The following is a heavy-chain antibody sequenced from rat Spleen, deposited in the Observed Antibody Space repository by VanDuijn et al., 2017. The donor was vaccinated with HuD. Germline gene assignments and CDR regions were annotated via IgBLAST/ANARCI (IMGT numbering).Heavy chain of an antibody. V-gene: IGHV5-29*01. CDR3: ARHKARGYVMDA. Sequence: EVQLVESGGGLVQPGRSLKLSCAASGFTFSNYGMAWVRQAPTKGLEWVATISYDGSSTYYRDSVKGRFTISRDNAKSTLYLQMDSLRSEDTATYYCARHKARGYVMDAWGQGASVTVSS. CDR1: GFTFSNYG. J-gene: IGHJ4*01. CDR2: ISYDGSST.